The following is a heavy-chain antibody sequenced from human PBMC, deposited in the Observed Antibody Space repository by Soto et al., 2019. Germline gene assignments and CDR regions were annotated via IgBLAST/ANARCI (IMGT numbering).Heavy chain of an antibody. CDR1: GFTFTDYA. CDR2: ISSTGGST. Sequence: EVQLLESGGGLVQPGGSLRLTCAASGFTFTDYAMSWVRQAPGKGLEWVSVISSTGGSTYYADSVKGRFTISRDDSTNTVSLLMNSLRAEDTAVYYCAKQRVGSSWYLDFASWGQVTLVTVS. D-gene: IGHD6-13*01. J-gene: IGHJ4*02. CDR3: AKQRVGSSWYLDFAS. V-gene: IGHV3-23*01.